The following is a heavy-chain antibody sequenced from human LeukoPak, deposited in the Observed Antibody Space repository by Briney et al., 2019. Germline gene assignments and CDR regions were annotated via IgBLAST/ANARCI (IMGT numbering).Heavy chain of an antibody. V-gene: IGHV3-9*01. J-gene: IGHJ4*02. Sequence: GGSLRLSCAASGFTFDDYAMHWVRQAPGKGLEWVSGISWNSGSIGYADSVKGRFTISRDNAKNSLYLRMNSLRAEDTALYYCAKERYCSSTSCSPYFDYWGQGTLVTVSS. D-gene: IGHD2-2*01. CDR3: AKERYCSSTSCSPYFDY. CDR2: ISWNSGSI. CDR1: GFTFDDYA.